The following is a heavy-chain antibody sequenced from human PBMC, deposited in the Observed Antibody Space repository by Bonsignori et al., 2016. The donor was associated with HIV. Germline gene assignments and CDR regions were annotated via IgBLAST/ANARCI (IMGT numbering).Heavy chain of an antibody. V-gene: IGHV2-70*11. CDR2: IDWDDDK. Sequence: SGPTLVKPTQTLTLTCTFSGFSLSTSGMCVSWIRQPPGKALEWLARIDWDDDKYYSTSLKTRLTISKDTSKNQVVLTMTNMDPVDTATYYCARMTTGHYDFWSGYYGGLDYWGQGTLVTVSS. D-gene: IGHD3-3*01. CDR1: GFSLSTSGMC. CDR3: ARMTTGHYDFWSGYYGGLDY. J-gene: IGHJ4*02.